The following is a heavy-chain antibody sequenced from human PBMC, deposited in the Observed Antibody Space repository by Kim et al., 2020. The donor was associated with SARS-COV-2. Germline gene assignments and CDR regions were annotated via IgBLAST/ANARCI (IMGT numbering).Heavy chain of an antibody. Sequence: FQGRVTITRATSATTAYMELSSLTSTDTAVYYCAREGSGSYNWFDPWGQGTLVTVSS. D-gene: IGHD3-10*01. CDR3: AREGSGSYNWFDP. V-gene: IGHV1-3*01. J-gene: IGHJ5*02.